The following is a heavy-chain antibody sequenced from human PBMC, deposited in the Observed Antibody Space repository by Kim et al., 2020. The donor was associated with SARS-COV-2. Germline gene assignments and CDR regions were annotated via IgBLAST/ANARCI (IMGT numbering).Heavy chain of an antibody. D-gene: IGHD3-22*01. J-gene: IGHJ4*02. Sequence: GESLKISCKGSGYSFTSYWISWVRQMPGKGLEWMGRIDPSDSYTNYSPSFQGHVTISADKSISTAYLQWSSLKASDTAMYYCARLHPRLYDSSGYPDYWGQGTLVTVSS. V-gene: IGHV5-10-1*01. CDR3: ARLHPRLYDSSGYPDY. CDR1: GYSFTSYW. CDR2: IDPSDSYT.